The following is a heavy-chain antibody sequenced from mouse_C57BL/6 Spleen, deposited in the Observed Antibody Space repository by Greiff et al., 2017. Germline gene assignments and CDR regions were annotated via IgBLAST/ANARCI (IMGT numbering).Heavy chain of an antibody. CDR1: GFTFTDYY. Sequence: EVKLMESGGGLVQPGGSLSLSCAASGFTFTDYYMSWVRQPPGKALEWLGFIRNKANGYTTEYSASVNGRFTISRDNSQSSLYLQMNARRAEDSAAYYCARSSPNDYPMDYWGQGTSVTVSA. D-gene: IGHD2-4*01. CDR2: IRNKANGYTT. J-gene: IGHJ4*01. CDR3: ARSSPNDYPMDY. V-gene: IGHV7-3*01.